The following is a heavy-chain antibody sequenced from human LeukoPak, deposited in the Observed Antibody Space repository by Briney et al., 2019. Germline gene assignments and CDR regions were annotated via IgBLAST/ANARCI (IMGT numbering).Heavy chain of an antibody. J-gene: IGHJ4*02. V-gene: IGHV3-30*04. Sequence: PGRSLRLSSAASGFTFTSYTMHWVRQAPGKGLEWVAATSYDGTNKYYADSVKGRFTISRDNSNNTLYLQMNSLRPEDTAVYFCARKSLWFKYYDCWGQGMLVTVSS. CDR3: ARKSLWFKYYDC. CDR2: TSYDGTNK. CDR1: GFTFTSYT. D-gene: IGHD3-10*01.